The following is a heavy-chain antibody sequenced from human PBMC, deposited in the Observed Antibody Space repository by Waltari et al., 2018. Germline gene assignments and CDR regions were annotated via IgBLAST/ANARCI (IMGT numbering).Heavy chain of an antibody. CDR2: IYYSGST. Sequence: QVQLQQWGAGLLKPSETLSLTCAVYGGSFSGYYWSWIRQPPGKGLEWIGYIYYSGSTNYNPSLKSRVTISVDTSKNQCSLKLSSVTAADTAVYYCARGGIFGVVIPTAYYMDVWGKGTTVTVSS. D-gene: IGHD3-3*01. CDR1: GGSFSGYY. V-gene: IGHV4-34*11. CDR3: ARGGIFGVVIPTAYYMDV. J-gene: IGHJ6*03.